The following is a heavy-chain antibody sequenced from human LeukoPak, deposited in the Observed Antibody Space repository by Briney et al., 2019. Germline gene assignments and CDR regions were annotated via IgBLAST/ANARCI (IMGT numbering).Heavy chain of an antibody. Sequence: GGSLGLSCAASGFTFSSYAMHWVRQAPGKGLEWVAAISYDGSNKYYADSVKGRFTISRDNSKNTLYLQMNSLRAEDTAVYYCARAEEGFLDYWGQGTLVTVSS. D-gene: IGHD2-21*01. CDR1: GFTFSSYA. CDR2: ISYDGSNK. V-gene: IGHV3-30*04. J-gene: IGHJ4*02. CDR3: ARAEEGFLDY.